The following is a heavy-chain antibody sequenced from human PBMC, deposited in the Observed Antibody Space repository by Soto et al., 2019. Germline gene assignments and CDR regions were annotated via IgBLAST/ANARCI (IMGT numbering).Heavy chain of an antibody. D-gene: IGHD1-1*01. V-gene: IGHV3-30*18. Sequence: QVQLVESGGGVVQPGRSLRLSCAASGFTFSSYGMHWVRQAPGKGLEWVAVISYDGSNKYYAHSVKGRVSISRDNSKNTRYPQMNSVRAEDTAVYYCANLYKPGVYFDLWGRGTLVTVAS. J-gene: IGHJ2*01. CDR2: ISYDGSNK. CDR3: ANLYKPGVYFDL. CDR1: GFTFSSYG.